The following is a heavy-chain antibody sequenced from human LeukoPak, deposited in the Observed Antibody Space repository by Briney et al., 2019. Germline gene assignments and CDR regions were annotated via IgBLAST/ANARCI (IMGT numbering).Heavy chain of an antibody. CDR3: ARRRITIFGVVRGVDGFDP. CDR2: INHSGST. Sequence: PSETLSLTCAVYGGSFSGYYWSWIRQPPGKGLEWIGEINHSGSTNYNPSLKSRVTISVDTSKNQFSLKLSSVTAADTAVYYCARRRITIFGVVRGVDGFDPWGQGTLVTVSS. J-gene: IGHJ5*02. V-gene: IGHV4-34*01. D-gene: IGHD3-3*01. CDR1: GGSFSGYY.